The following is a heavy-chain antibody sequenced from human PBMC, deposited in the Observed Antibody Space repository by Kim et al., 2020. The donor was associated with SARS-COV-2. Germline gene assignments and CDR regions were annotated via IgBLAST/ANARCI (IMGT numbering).Heavy chain of an antibody. V-gene: IGHV3-30*03. CDR2: ISYDGSNK. CDR1: GFTFSSYG. J-gene: IGHJ6*03. D-gene: IGHD6-6*01. CDR3: ATSLGGHYYYMDV. Sequence: GGSLRLSCAASGFTFSSYGLHWVRQAPGKGLEWVAVISYDGSNKYYADSVKGRFTISRDNSKNTLYLQMNSLRAEDTAVYYCATSLGGHYYYMDVWGKGT.